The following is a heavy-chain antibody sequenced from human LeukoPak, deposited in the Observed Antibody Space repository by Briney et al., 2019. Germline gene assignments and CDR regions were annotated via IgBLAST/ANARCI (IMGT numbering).Heavy chain of an antibody. V-gene: IGHV1-69*04. CDR1: GGTFSSYA. CDR2: IIPILGIA. J-gene: IGHJ6*02. D-gene: IGHD2-2*01. Sequence: GASVKVSCKASGGTFSSYAISWVRQAPGQGLEWMGRIIPILGIANYAQKFQGRVTITADKSTSTAYMELSSLRSEDTAVYYCASPRRVVVPGYYYYGMDVWGQGTTVTVSS. CDR3: ASPRRVVVPGYYYYGMDV.